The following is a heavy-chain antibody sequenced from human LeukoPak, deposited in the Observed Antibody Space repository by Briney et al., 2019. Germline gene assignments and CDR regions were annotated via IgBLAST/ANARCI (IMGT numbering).Heavy chain of an antibody. D-gene: IGHD1-26*01. CDR1: GYTFTSYG. CDR2: IIPIFGTA. CDR3: ARDSAWELLFDY. V-gene: IGHV1-69*13. J-gene: IGHJ4*02. Sequence: SVKVSCKASGYTFTSYGISWVRQAPGQGLEWMGGIIPIFGTANYAQKFQGRVTITADESTSTAYMELSSLRSEDTAVYYCARDSAWELLFDYWGQGTLVTVSS.